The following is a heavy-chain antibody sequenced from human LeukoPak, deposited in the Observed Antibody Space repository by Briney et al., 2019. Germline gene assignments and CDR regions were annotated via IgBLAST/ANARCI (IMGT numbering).Heavy chain of an antibody. CDR2: FKSDETTT. CDR3: AREWGMDV. Sequence: GGSLRLSCAASGFTFSNYGMQWVRQVSGKGLVWVSRFKSDETTTGHADFVKGRFTISRDNAKNTLYLQMNSLRAEDTAVYYCAREWGMDVWGQGTTVTVSS. CDR1: GFTFSNYG. J-gene: IGHJ6*02. V-gene: IGHV3-74*01.